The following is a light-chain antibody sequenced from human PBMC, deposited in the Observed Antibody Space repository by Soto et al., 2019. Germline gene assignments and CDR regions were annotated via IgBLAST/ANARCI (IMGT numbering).Light chain of an antibody. CDR3: QQYGSLSWT. Sequence: EIVLTQSPGTLSLSPGERATLSCRASQNVDTKYLAWYQFQPGPAPRIIICGASGRATGIPDRFSGSGSGTDFPLTISRLAPEDFAVYYCQQYGSLSWTFGQGTKVDIK. J-gene: IGKJ1*01. V-gene: IGKV3-20*01. CDR2: GAS. CDR1: QNVDTKY.